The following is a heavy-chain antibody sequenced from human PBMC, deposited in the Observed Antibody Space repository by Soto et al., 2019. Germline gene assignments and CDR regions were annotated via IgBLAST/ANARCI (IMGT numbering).Heavy chain of an antibody. J-gene: IGHJ4*02. V-gene: IGHV3-21*01. CDR2: ISSSSHYI. Sequence: EEQLVESGGHLVRPGGSLRLSCVASGFRFSGSTMNWVRQAPGKGLNWGSSISSSSHYIYYADSLKGRFTISRDNAKNSLFLQMNSLRAEDTAVYYCARDLGEVSALWGQGTLVTVSS. D-gene: IGHD3-10*01. CDR3: ARDLGEVSAL. CDR1: GFRFSGST.